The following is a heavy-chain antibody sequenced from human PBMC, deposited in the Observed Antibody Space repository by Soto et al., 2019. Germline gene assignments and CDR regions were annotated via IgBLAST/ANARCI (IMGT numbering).Heavy chain of an antibody. J-gene: IGHJ3*02. CDR2: ISAYNGNT. CDR1: GYTFTSYG. CDR3: ETDVKWYYDFWSGYFAPHASDI. D-gene: IGHD3-3*01. V-gene: IGHV1-18*01. Sequence: ASVKVSCKASGYTFTSYGISWVRQAPGQGLEWMGWISAYNGNTNYAQKLQGRVTMTTDTSTSTAYMELRSLRSDDTAVYYCETDVKWYYDFWSGYFAPHASDIWGQGTMVTVSS.